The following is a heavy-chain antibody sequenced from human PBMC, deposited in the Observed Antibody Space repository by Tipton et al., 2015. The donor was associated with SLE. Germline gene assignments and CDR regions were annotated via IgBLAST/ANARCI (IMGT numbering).Heavy chain of an antibody. V-gene: IGHV4-34*01. CDR1: DGSLSGYY. Sequence: TLSLTCTVFDGSLSGYYWAWLRQSPGKGLGGIGEISHDGGANYNPSLESRGTISLETSKNQFSLKLTSVIAADTAVYYCARTDVGGGTFFDHWGQGTLVTVSS. D-gene: IGHD1-26*01. J-gene: IGHJ4*02. CDR3: ARTDVGGGTFFDH. CDR2: ISHDGGA.